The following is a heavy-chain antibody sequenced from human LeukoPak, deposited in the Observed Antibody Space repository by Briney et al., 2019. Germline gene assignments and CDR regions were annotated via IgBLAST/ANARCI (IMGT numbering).Heavy chain of an antibody. CDR2: IKQHGSET. J-gene: IGHJ4*02. Sequence: GGSLRLSCAASGFTFNQYWMSWVRQAPGRGLEWVANIKQHGSETYYVDSVKGRFTISRDNAKDSLYLQMNSLTAEDTAVYYCGRLPTTTYYIDHWGQGTLVTVSS. D-gene: IGHD2/OR15-2a*01. CDR3: GRLPTTTYYIDH. V-gene: IGHV3-7*01. CDR1: GFTFNQYW.